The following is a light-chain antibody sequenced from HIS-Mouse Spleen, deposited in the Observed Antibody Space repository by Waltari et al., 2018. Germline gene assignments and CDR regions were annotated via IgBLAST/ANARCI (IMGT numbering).Light chain of an antibody. J-gene: IGLJ2*01. V-gene: IGLV3-9*01. Sequence: SYELTQPLSVSVALGQTARIPCGGNNLGSKNVHWYQQKPGQAPVLVIYNRPSGITERFSGSNSGNTATLTISRAQAGDEADYYCQVWDSSTVVFGGGTKLTVL. CDR3: QVWDSSTVV. CDR1: NLGSKN.